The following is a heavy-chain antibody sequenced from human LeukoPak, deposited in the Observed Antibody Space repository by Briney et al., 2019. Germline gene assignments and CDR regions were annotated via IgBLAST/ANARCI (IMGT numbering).Heavy chain of an antibody. CDR3: ARVSYFARGGWYLDY. CDR2: INHSGST. D-gene: IGHD6-19*01. V-gene: IGHV4-34*01. CDR1: GGSFSGYY. J-gene: IGHJ4*02. Sequence: SETLSLTCAVYGGSFSGYYWSWIRQSPGKGLEWIGEINHSGSTNYNPSLTSRVTISVDTSKNQFSLNLSSVTAADTAVYYCARVSYFARGGWYLDYRGQGTLVTVSS.